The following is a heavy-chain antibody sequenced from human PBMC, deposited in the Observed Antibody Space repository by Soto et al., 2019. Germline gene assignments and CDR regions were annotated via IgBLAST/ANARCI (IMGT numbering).Heavy chain of an antibody. V-gene: IGHV1-18*01. CDR1: GYTFTSYG. CDR2: ISAYNGNT. Sequence: QVQLVQSGAEVKKPGASVKVSCKASGYTFTSYGISWVRQAPGQGLEWMGWISAYNGNTNYAQKLQGRVTMPTDTSTSTADMELRSLRSDDTAVYYCARDRENRYCSSTSCYIFDYWGQGTLVTVSS. CDR3: ARDRENRYCSSTSCYIFDY. J-gene: IGHJ4*02. D-gene: IGHD2-2*01.